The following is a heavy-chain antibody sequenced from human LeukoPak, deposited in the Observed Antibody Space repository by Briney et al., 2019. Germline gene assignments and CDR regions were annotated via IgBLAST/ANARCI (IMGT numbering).Heavy chain of an antibody. CDR3: ARESTVGATMRLFDY. CDR1: GDSISSYY. Sequence: SETLSLTCTVSGDSISSYYWSWIRQPAGKGLEWIGRIYTSGSTYYNPSLKSRVTISVDTSKNQFSLKLSSVTAADTAVYYCARESTVGATMRLFDYWGQGTLVTVSS. CDR2: IYTSGST. J-gene: IGHJ4*02. V-gene: IGHV4-4*07. D-gene: IGHD1-26*01.